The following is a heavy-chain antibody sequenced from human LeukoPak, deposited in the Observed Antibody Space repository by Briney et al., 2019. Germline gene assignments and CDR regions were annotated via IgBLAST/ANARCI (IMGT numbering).Heavy chain of an antibody. D-gene: IGHD6-13*01. J-gene: IGHJ6*02. CDR3: AREQLPESSSSWEGRYYYYGMDA. V-gene: IGHV3-21*01. Sequence: GGSLRLSCAASGFTFSSFSMNWVRQAPGKGLEWVASICCSSSYIYYADSVKGRFTISRDNAKNSLYLQMNSLRAEDTAVYYCAREQLPESSSSWEGRYYYYGMDAWGQGTTVTVSS. CDR1: GFTFSSFS. CDR2: ICCSSSYI.